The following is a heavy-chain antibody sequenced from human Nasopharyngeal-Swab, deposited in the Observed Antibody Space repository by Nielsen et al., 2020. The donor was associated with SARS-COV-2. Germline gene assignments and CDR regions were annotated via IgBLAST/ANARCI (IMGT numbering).Heavy chain of an antibody. CDR3: AREHDYGDPTSYGMDV. V-gene: IGHV3-30*04. J-gene: IGHJ6*02. CDR2: ISYDRSNK. CDR1: GFTFSSYA. D-gene: IGHD4-17*01. Sequence: GGSLRLSCAASGFTFSSYAMHWVRQAPGKGLEWVAVISYDRSNKYYADSVKGRFTISRDNSKNTLYLQMNSLRAEDTAVYYCAREHDYGDPTSYGMDVWGQGTTVTVSS.